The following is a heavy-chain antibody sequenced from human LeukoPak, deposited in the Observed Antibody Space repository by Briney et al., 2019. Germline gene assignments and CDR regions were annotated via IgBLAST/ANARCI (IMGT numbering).Heavy chain of an antibody. V-gene: IGHV3-23*01. CDR2: ISGSGGST. CDR1: GFTFSSYA. Sequence: PGGSLRLSCAASGFTFSSYAMSWVRQAPGKGLEWVSAISGSGGSTYYADSVKGRFTISRDNSKNTLYLQMNSLRAEDTAVYYCERQYYYDSSGYYLGLYYFDYWGQGTLVTVSS. D-gene: IGHD3-22*01. CDR3: ERQYYYDSSGYYLGLYYFDY. J-gene: IGHJ4*02.